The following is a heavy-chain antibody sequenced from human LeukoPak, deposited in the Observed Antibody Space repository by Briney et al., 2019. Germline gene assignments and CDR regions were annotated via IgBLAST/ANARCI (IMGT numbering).Heavy chain of an antibody. J-gene: IGHJ4*01. Sequence: GGSLRLSCAASGFTFSSSSMSWVRQAPGKGLEWVSFISSSSSYIYYADSVKGRFTISRDNAKNSLYLQMNSLRAEDTAVYYCTRDLGRDGYFESWGQGTMVTVSS. CDR2: ISSSSSYI. V-gene: IGHV3-21*01. D-gene: IGHD5-24*01. CDR1: GFTFSSSS. CDR3: TRDLGRDGYFES.